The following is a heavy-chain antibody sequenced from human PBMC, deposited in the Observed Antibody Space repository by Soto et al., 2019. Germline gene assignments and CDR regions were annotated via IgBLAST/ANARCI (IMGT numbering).Heavy chain of an antibody. D-gene: IGHD1-26*01. CDR2: INIRNGNT. J-gene: IGHJ5*02. Sequence: ASVKVSCKASGYTFSSYGIAWVRQAPGQGLEWMGWINIRNGNTQYAQHFQGRVTLTTDTATSTAYLEVRNLRSDDTAVYYCASDLWGSGNYYFHWFDPWGQGTPVTVSS. CDR1: GYTFSSYG. CDR3: ASDLWGSGNYYFHWFDP. V-gene: IGHV1-18*01.